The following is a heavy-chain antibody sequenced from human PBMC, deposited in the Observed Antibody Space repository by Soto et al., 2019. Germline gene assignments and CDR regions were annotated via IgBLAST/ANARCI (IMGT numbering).Heavy chain of an antibody. CDR3: MRTNSRGHWAAWY. J-gene: IGHJ4*02. Sequence: KPSETLSLTCTVSGDSVSSGNYYWSWIRQPPGKGLEWIGYIQASGGTRYNPSLKSRVYISLDTSKNQFSLMLTSVTAADTAIYYCMRTNSRGHWAAWYWGQGTLVTVSS. CDR1: GDSVSSGNYY. V-gene: IGHV4-61*01. CDR2: IQASGGT. D-gene: IGHD3-22*01.